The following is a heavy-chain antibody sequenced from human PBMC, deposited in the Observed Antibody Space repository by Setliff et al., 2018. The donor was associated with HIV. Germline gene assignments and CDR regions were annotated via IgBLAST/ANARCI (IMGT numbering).Heavy chain of an antibody. CDR1: GGSISSGRYY. CDR3: AREDYYDSSGYAFDI. Sequence: SETLSLTCTVSGGSISSGRYYWSWIRQPAGKGLEWIGRIYISGSTNYNPSLESRVTISLDTSKNQFSLRLSSVTAADTAVYYCAREDYYDSSGYAFDIWGQGTMVTVS. V-gene: IGHV4-61*02. D-gene: IGHD3-22*01. J-gene: IGHJ3*02. CDR2: IYISGST.